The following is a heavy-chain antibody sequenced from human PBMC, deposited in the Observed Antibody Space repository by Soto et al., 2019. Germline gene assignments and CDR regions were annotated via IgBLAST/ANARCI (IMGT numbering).Heavy chain of an antibody. J-gene: IGHJ5*02. V-gene: IGHV4-34*01. CDR2: INHSGST. CDR3: ARGGPLGIAAAGTSNWFDP. D-gene: IGHD6-13*01. CDR1: GGSFSGYY. Sequence: QLQLQQWGAGLLKPSETLSLTCAVYGGSFSGYYWSWIRQPPGKGLEWIGEINHSGSTNYNPSLKSRVTISVDTSKNQFSLKLSSVTAADTAVYYCARGGPLGIAAAGTSNWFDPWGQGTLVTVSS.